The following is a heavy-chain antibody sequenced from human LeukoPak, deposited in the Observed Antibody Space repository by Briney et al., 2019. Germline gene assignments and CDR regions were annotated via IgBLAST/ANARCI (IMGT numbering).Heavy chain of an antibody. J-gene: IGHJ3*02. Sequence: LSGGSLRLSCTASGFTFGDYAMSWVRQAPGKGLEWVGFIRSKAYGGTTEYAASVKGRFTISRDDSKSIAYLQMNSLKTEDTAVYYCTRDSTMVRGVIIGAFDIWGQGTMVTVSS. CDR1: GFTFGDYA. CDR3: TRDSTMVRGVIIGAFDI. CDR2: IRSKAYGGTT. V-gene: IGHV3-49*04. D-gene: IGHD3-10*01.